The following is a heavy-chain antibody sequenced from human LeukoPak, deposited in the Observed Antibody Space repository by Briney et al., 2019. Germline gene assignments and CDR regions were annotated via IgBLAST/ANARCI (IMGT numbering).Heavy chain of an antibody. CDR2: ISWNSGSI. CDR3: AKDSMVRGVSELDY. J-gene: IGHJ4*02. D-gene: IGHD3-10*01. CDR1: GFTFDDYA. V-gene: IGHV3-9*01. Sequence: PGGPLRLSCAASGFTFDDYAMHWVRQAPGKGLEWVSGISWNSGSIGYADSVKGRFTISRDNAKNSLYLQMNSLRAEDTALYYCAKDSMVRGVSELDYWGQGTLVTVSS.